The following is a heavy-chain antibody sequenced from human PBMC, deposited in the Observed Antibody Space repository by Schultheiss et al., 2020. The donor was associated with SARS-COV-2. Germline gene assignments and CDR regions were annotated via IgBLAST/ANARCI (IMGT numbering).Heavy chain of an antibody. CDR3: AKAHYDSSGYYHSAWFDY. V-gene: IGHV3-9*01. CDR2: ISWNSGSI. CDR1: GFTFSSYA. D-gene: IGHD3-22*01. Sequence: GGSLRLSCAASGFTFSSYAMSWVRQAPGKGLEWVSGISWNSGSIGYADSVKGRFTISRDNAKNSLYLQMNSLRAEDTALYYCAKAHYDSSGYYHSAWFDYWGQGTLVTVSS. J-gene: IGHJ4*02.